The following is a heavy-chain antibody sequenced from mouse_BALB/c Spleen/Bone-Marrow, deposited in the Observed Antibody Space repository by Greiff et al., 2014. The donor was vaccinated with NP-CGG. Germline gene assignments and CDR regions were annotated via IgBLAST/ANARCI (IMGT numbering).Heavy chain of an antibody. J-gene: IGHJ3*01. CDR1: GFNIKDTY. CDR2: IDPANGNT. D-gene: IGHD1-1*01. Sequence: EVQLQQSGAELVKPGASVKLSCTASGFNIKDTYIYWVKQRPEQGLEWIGRIDPANGNTKYDPKFQDKATITADTSSNTAYLQLSSLTSEDTAVYYCARYYYGSSLFAYWGQETLVTVSA. CDR3: ARYYYGSSLFAY. V-gene: IGHV14-3*02.